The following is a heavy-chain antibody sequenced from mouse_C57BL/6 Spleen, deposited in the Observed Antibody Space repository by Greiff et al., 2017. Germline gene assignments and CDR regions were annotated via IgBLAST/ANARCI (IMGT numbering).Heavy chain of an antibody. CDR2: IYPGSGST. CDR3: ARERSYGNYRDAMDY. J-gene: IGHJ4*01. D-gene: IGHD2-1*01. V-gene: IGHV1-55*01. CDR1: GYTFTSYW. Sequence: VQLQQPGAELVKPGASVKMSCKASGYTFTSYWITWVKQRPGQGLEWIGDIYPGSGSTNYNEKFKGKATLTVDTSSSTAYMQLSSLTSEDSAVYYCARERSYGNYRDAMDYWGQGTSVTVAS.